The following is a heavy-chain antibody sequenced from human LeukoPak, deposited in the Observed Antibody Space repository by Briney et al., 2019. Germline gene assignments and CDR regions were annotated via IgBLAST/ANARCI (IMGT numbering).Heavy chain of an antibody. CDR2: ISGRGAST. D-gene: IGHD1-26*01. CDR1: GFTFSSYA. J-gene: IGHJ4*02. CDR3: AKIEVYSGTYRGFFES. V-gene: IGHV3-23*01. Sequence: GGSLRLSCAASGFTFSSYAMSWVRQAPGKGLEWVSAISGRGASTYYADSVRGRFAISRDNSKDTLYLQMNSLRAEDTAVYYCAKIEVYSGTYRGFFESWGQGTLVTVSS.